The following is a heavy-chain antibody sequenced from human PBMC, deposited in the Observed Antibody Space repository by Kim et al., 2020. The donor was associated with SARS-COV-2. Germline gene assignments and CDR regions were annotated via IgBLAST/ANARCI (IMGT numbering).Heavy chain of an antibody. V-gene: IGHV1-3*01. CDR3: ARGAYCRGGICFPPGGY. Sequence: ASVKVSFKASGYSFTAYTIHWVRQAPGQRLEWMGWINAANGNTEFSQKFQGRVTSSRDTSTTTVHMEVSSLRSEDTAVYYCARGAYCRGGICFPPGGYWGQGTLVIVSS. CDR1: GYSFTAYT. D-gene: IGHD2-15*01. CDR2: INAANGNT. J-gene: IGHJ4*02.